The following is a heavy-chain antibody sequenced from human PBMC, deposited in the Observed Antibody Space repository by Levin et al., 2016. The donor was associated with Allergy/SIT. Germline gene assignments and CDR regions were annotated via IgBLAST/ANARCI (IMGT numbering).Heavy chain of an antibody. CDR1: GFIFSNYW. Sequence: GESLKISCAASGFIFSNYWMSWVRQAPGTGLEWVAQIKQDGSEKLYVDSVKGRFTISRGNSKDTLYLQMNSLSAEDTAVYYCAKQEGDDYGFFDYWGQGTLVTVSS. V-gene: IGHV3-7*03. CDR3: AKQEGDDYGFFDY. CDR2: IKQDGSEK. J-gene: IGHJ4*02. D-gene: IGHD4-17*01.